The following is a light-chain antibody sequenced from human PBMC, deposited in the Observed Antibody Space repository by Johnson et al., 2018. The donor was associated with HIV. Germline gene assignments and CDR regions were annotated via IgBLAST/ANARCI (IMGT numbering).Light chain of an antibody. CDR3: GTWDRSLSGV. CDR2: EHN. Sequence: QSVLTQPPSVSAAPGQRVTISCSGSSSNIGKNYVSRYQQLPGTAPKLLSHEHNNLPSGIPDRFSGSKSGTSATLGIPGLQTENEADYYCGTWDRSLSGVFGTGTKVTVL. CDR1: SSNIGKNY. J-gene: IGLJ1*01. V-gene: IGLV1-51*02.